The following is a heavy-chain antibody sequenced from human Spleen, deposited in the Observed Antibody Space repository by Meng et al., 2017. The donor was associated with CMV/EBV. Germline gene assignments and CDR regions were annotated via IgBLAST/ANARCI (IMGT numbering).Heavy chain of an antibody. CDR2: ISYDGSNK. CDR3: ARDELYCSGGSCYPGAFFDY. V-gene: IGHV3-30-3*01. Sequence: GGSLRLSCAASGFTFSSYAMHWVRQAPGKGLEWVAVISYDGSNKYYADSVKGRFTISRDNSKNSLYLQMNSLRAEDTAVYYCARDELYCSGGSCYPGAFFDYWGQGTLVTVSS. CDR1: GFTFSSYA. D-gene: IGHD2-15*01. J-gene: IGHJ4*02.